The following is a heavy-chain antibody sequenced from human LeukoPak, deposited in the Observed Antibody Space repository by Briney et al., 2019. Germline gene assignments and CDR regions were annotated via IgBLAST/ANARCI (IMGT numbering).Heavy chain of an antibody. CDR3: AKDRRYYDSSGYPYYFDY. V-gene: IGHV3-23*01. J-gene: IGHJ4*02. D-gene: IGHD3-22*01. CDR2: ISGSGGST. Sequence: QPGGSLRLSCAASGFTFRSYARSWVRQAPGKGLEWVSAISGSGGSTYYADSVKGRFTISRDNSKNTLYLQMNSLRAEDTAVYYCAKDRRYYDSSGYPYYFDYWGQGTLVTVSS. CDR1: GFTFRSYA.